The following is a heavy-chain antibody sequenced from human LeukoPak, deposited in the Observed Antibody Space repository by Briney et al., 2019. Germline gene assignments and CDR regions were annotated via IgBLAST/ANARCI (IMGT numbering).Heavy chain of an antibody. CDR1: VYTFTGYY. Sequence: ASVKVSCKASVYTFTGYYMHWVLQAPGQGLEWMGWINPNSGGTNYAQKFQGRVTMTRDTSISTAYMELSRLRSDDTAVYYCARAEGPSSSFDYWGQGTLVTVSS. V-gene: IGHV1-2*02. J-gene: IGHJ4*02. CDR2: INPNSGGT. D-gene: IGHD6-13*01. CDR3: ARAEGPSSSFDY.